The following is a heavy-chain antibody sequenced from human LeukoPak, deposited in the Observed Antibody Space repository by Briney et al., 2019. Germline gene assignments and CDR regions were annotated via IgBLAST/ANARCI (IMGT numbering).Heavy chain of an antibody. CDR3: AREGWAGDLFLYYYYGMDV. CDR2: INHSGNT. V-gene: IGHV4-34*01. CDR1: GGSFSGYY. J-gene: IGHJ6*02. Sequence: SETLSLTCAVYGGSFSGYYWSWIRQPPGKGLEWIGEINHSGNTNYNPSLKSRVTISVDTSKNQFSLKLSSVTAADTAVYYCAREGWAGDLFLYYYYGMDVWGQGTTVTVSS. D-gene: IGHD2-21*01.